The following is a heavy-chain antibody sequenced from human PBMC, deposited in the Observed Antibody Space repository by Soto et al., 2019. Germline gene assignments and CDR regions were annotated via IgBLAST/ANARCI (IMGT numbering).Heavy chain of an antibody. J-gene: IGHJ4*02. Sequence: SVKVSCKASGGTFSSYAISWVRQAPGQGLEWMGGIIPIFGTANYAQKFQGRVTITADESTSTAYMELSSLRSEDTAVYYCARDIGDYDSSGYYAYWGQGTLVTVSS. CDR3: ARDIGDYDSSGYYAY. D-gene: IGHD3-22*01. CDR1: GGTFSSYA. CDR2: IIPIFGTA. V-gene: IGHV1-69*13.